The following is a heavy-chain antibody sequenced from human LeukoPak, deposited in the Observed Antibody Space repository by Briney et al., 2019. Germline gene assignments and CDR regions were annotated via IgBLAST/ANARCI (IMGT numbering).Heavy chain of an antibody. CDR1: GFTFKNFV. CDR3: AREGEMATAEYFQH. V-gene: IGHV3-74*01. Sequence: PGGSPRLSCAAYGFTFKNFVMHLVRQAPGKGLVWVSRVNDDGRSTHYADYVKGRFTVSRDNAKNSLYLQLNSLRVEDTAVYYCAREGEMATAEYFQHWGQGTLVTVSS. J-gene: IGHJ1*01. D-gene: IGHD5-24*01. CDR2: VNDDGRST.